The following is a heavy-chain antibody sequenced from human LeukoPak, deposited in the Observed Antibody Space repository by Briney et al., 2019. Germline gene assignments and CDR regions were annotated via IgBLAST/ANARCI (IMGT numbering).Heavy chain of an antibody. J-gene: IGHJ4*02. D-gene: IGHD2-15*01. Sequence: QPGGSLRLSCAASGFTFSSYWMSWVRQAPGKGLEWVANIKEDGSEKYDVDSETGRFTISRDNAKNSLYLQMNSLRAEETAVYSCARDRSGSLPYWGQGTLVTVSS. CDR1: GFTFSSYW. CDR3: ARDRSGSLPY. CDR2: IKEDGSEK. V-gene: IGHV3-7*03.